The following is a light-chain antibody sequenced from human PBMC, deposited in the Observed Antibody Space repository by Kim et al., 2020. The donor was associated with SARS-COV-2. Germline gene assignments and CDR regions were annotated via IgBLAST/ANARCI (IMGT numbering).Light chain of an antibody. J-gene: IGKJ2*01. CDR1: QYIDNW. CDR3: QHRRTWPLT. CDR2: DAS. V-gene: IGKV3-11*01. Sequence: EIVLTQSPATLSLSPGERATLSCRASQYIDNWLAWYQQKPGQVPRLLIYDASNRATGIPARFSGSGSGTDFTLTISSLGPEDFAVYYCQHRRTWPLTFGQGTKLEI.